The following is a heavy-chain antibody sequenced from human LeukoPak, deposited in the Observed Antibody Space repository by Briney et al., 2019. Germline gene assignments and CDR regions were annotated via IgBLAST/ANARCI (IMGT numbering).Heavy chain of an antibody. CDR2: IYHSGST. CDR1: GGSFSGYY. V-gene: IGHV4-34*01. Sequence: SETLSLTCAVYGGSFSGYYWSWIRQPPGKGLEWIGSIYHSGSTYYNPSLKSRVTISVDTSKNQFSLKLSSVTAADTAVYYCARDKYYYDSSDYWGQGTLVTVSS. J-gene: IGHJ4*02. CDR3: ARDKYYYDSSDY. D-gene: IGHD3-22*01.